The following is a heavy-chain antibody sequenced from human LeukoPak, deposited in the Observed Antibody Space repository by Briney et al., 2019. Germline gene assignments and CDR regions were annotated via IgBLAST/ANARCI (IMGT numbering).Heavy chain of an antibody. CDR3: ARQSCFSTSCTFDY. CDR1: GGSISSYY. J-gene: IGHJ4*02. CDR2: IYYSGST. Sequence: SETLSLTCTVSGGSISSYYWSWTRQPPGKGLEWIGYIYYSGSTNYNPSLKSRVTISVDTSKNQFSLKLSSVTAADTAVYYCARQSCFSTSCTFDYWGQGTLVIVSS. V-gene: IGHV4-59*08. D-gene: IGHD2-2*01.